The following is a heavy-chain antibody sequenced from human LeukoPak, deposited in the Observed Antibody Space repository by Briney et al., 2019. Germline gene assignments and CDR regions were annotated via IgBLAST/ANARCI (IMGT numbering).Heavy chain of an antibody. Sequence: GASLKESCKASGYTLPTYAIKWVRQATGQGLEWIGWMNPNSGNTGYAQKFQGRVTMTRNTSMSTAYMELNSLRSEDTAVYYCARANYYGSGKKDLDYWGQGTLVTVSS. V-gene: IGHV1-8*01. CDR3: ARANYYGSGKKDLDY. CDR1: GYTLPTYA. CDR2: MNPNSGNT. J-gene: IGHJ4*02. D-gene: IGHD3-10*01.